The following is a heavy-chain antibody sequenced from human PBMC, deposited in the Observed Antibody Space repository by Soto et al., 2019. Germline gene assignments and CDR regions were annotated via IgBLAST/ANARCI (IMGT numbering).Heavy chain of an antibody. CDR3: ARGRNCLSGDCFPNWFDP. J-gene: IGHJ5*02. V-gene: IGHV4-30-4*01. CDR1: GDYDTSPEHY. D-gene: IGHD2-21*02. Sequence: SETLSLTCSVSGDYDTSPEHYWPWIRHSPGKGLEWIGYNYYGGSTVYNPSLKGRRTVSLDTSKTQFSLTLTSVTDADKAVYFCARGRNCLSGDCFPNWFDPWGQGTLVTVSS. CDR2: NYYGGST.